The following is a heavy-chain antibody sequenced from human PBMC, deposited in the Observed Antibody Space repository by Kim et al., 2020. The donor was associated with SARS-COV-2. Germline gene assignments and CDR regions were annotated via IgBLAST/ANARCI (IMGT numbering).Heavy chain of an antibody. CDR2: IA. D-gene: IGHD4-17*01. J-gene: IGHJ4*02. Sequence: IAKYNPSLKSRVTISVDTSKNLLSLELSSVTAADTAVYFCARAGDYAIKDWGQGTLVTVSS. CDR3: ARAGDYAIKD. V-gene: IGHV4-61*03.